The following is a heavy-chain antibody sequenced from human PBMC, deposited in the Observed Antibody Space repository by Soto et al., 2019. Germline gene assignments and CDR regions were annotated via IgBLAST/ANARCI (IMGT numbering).Heavy chain of an antibody. D-gene: IGHD2-2*03. V-gene: IGHV3-72*01. CDR2: TRNKANSYTT. CDR1: GFTFSDHY. J-gene: IGHJ6*03. CDR3: ARDGYCSSTSCPHYYYYYMDV. Sequence: GGSLRLSCAASGFTFSDHYMDWVRQAPGKGLEWVGRTRNKANSYTTEYAASVKGRFTISRDDSKNSLYLQMNSLKTEDTAVYYCARDGYCSSTSCPHYYYYYMDVWGKGTTVTVSS.